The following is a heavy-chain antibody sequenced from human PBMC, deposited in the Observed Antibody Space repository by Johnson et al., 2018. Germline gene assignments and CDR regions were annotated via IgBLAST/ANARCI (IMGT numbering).Heavy chain of an antibody. J-gene: IGHJ6*02. CDR3: ARAKHSRAPYWYYGMDV. CDR1: GGSISSYY. D-gene: IGHD6-13*01. CDR2: IYYSGST. V-gene: IGHV4-59*01. Sequence: QVQLQESGPGLVKPSETLSLTCTVSGGSISSYYWSWIRQPPGKGLEWIGYIYYSGSTNYNPSLKSRVTISVEPSKNQFSLKLSSVTAADTVVYYCARAKHSRAPYWYYGMDVWGQGTTVTVSS.